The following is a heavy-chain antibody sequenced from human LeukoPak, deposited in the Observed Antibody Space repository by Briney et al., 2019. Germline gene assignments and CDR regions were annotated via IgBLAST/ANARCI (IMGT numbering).Heavy chain of an antibody. J-gene: IGHJ4*02. CDR1: GGTFSSYA. Sequence: SVKVSCKASGGTFSSYAISWVRQAPGQGLEWMGGIIPIFGTANYAQKFQGRVTITTDESTSTAYMELSSLRSEDTAVYYCARAALYSSSSFFFDYWGQGTLVTVSS. V-gene: IGHV1-69*05. CDR2: IIPIFGTA. D-gene: IGHD6-6*01. CDR3: ARAALYSSSSFFFDY.